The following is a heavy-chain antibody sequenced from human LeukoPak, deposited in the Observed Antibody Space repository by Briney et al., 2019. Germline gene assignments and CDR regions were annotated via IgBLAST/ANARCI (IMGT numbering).Heavy chain of an antibody. CDR2: IKSKADGGTT. CDR1: GFTFTTAW. D-gene: IGHD2-8*01. Sequence: GGSLRLSCAASGFTFTTAWMSWGPQAPGKGLEWVGRIKSKADGGTTDFAAPVKGRFTISRDDSKNTLYLQMDSLKPEDTAVYYCTIMRRDYWGQGTLVTVSS. J-gene: IGHJ4*02. V-gene: IGHV3-15*01. CDR3: TIMRRDY.